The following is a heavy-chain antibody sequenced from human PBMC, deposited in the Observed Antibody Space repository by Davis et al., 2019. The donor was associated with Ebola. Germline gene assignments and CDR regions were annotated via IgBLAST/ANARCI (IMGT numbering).Heavy chain of an antibody. D-gene: IGHD6-13*01. CDR1: GFTFSFYG. V-gene: IGHV3-30*02. J-gene: IGHJ4*02. Sequence: GGSLRLSCAASGFTFSFYGMHWVRQAPGKGLEWVAFIRRDGSNKYYADSVKGRFTISRDNSKNTLYLQMNSLRAEDTAVYYCARGQELAYWGQGTLVTVSS. CDR3: ARGQELAY. CDR2: IRRDGSNK.